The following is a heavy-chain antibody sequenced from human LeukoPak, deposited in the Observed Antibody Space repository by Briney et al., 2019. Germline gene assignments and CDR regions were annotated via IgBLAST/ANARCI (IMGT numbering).Heavy chain of an antibody. CDR3: VRDRGISFYFDY. CDR1: GFTFSSYG. Sequence: QPGGSLRLSCAACGFTFSSYGMSWVRQAPGKGLEWVSYISSSGSTIYYADSVKGRFTISRDNAKNSLYLQMNSLRSEDTAVYYCVRDRGISFYFDYWGQGTLVTVSS. CDR2: ISSSGSTI. J-gene: IGHJ4*02. D-gene: IGHD3-16*02. V-gene: IGHV3-48*04.